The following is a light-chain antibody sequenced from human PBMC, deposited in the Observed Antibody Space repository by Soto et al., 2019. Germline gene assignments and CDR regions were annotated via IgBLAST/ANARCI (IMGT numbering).Light chain of an antibody. CDR2: AAS. Sequence: DIQMTQSPSSLSASVGDRVTITCRASQSISSYLNWCQQKPGKAPKLMSYAASSLQSGVPSRFSGSGSGTDFTLTISSLQPEDFATYYCQQSYSTHITFGQGTRLEIK. V-gene: IGKV1-39*01. CDR1: QSISSY. CDR3: QQSYSTHIT. J-gene: IGKJ5*01.